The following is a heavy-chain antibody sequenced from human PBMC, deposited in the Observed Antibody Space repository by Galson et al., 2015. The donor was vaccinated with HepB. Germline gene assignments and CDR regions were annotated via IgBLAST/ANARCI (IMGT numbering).Heavy chain of an antibody. CDR2: ISGSGGST. CDR3: AKDPINNCGGDCYWFAPRQADAFDI. CDR1: GFTFSSYA. Sequence: SLRLSCAASGFTFSSYAMSWVRQAPGKGLEWVSAISGSGGSTYYADSVKGRFTISRDNSKNTLYLQMNSLRAEDTAVYYCAKDPINNCGGDCYWFAPRQADAFDIWGQGTMVTVSS. V-gene: IGHV3-23*01. D-gene: IGHD2-21*01. J-gene: IGHJ3*02.